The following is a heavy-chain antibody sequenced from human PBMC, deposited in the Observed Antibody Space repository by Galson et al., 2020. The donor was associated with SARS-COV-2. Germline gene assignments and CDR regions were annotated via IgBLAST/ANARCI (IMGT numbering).Heavy chain of an antibody. Sequence: SETMSLTCTVSGGSITRGDYYWGWIRQQPGKGLEWIGYISYSGSTYYTPSLKSRVTLSVATSKNQFSLKVTSVTAADTALYYCARGHDNNGYYFDFWGQGTLVTVSS. D-gene: IGHD3-22*01. CDR3: ARGHDNNGYYFDF. J-gene: IGHJ4*02. CDR1: GGSITRGDYY. V-gene: IGHV4-31*03. CDR2: ISYSGST.